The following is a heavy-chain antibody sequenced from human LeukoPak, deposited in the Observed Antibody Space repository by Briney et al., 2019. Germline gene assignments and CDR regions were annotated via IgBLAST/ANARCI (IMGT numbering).Heavy chain of an antibody. CDR1: AGSISSSSYS. CDR2: IYYSGST. Sequence: PSETLSLTCTVSAGSISSSSYSWGWIHQPPGRGLEWIGSIYYSGSTNYNPSLKSRVTMSVDTSTNQFSLRLSSVTASDTAVYYCTRHVRKRGIAVAGSPGWFDPRGQGTLVTVSS. V-gene: IGHV4-39*01. D-gene: IGHD6-19*01. CDR3: TRHVRKRGIAVAGSPGWFDP. J-gene: IGHJ5*02.